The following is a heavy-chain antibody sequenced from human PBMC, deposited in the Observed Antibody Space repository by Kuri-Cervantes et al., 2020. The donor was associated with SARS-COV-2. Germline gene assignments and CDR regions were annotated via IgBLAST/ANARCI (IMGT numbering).Heavy chain of an antibody. J-gene: IGHJ3*02. Sequence: SCTVSGYSISSGYYWSWIRQPPGKGLEWIGYIYYSGSTYYNPSLKSRVTISVDTSKNQFSLKLSSVTAADTAVYYCAREYGSGSYYVQIDIWGQGTMVTVSS. CDR1: GYSISSGYY. V-gene: IGHV4-30-4*08. D-gene: IGHD3-10*01. CDR3: AREYGSGSYYVQIDI. CDR2: IYYSGST.